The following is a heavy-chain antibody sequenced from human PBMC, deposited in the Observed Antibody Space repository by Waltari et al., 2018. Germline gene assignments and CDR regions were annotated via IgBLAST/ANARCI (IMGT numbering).Heavy chain of an antibody. CDR1: GFDCSSYG. CDR3: AKDIRNGWDADY. J-gene: IGHJ4*02. CDR2: IRHDRSSE. Sequence: QVQLVESGGGVVRPGGSLRLSWVASGFDCSSYGMHWLRQAPGKGLEWVAFIRHDRSSEHYGESVKGRFIISTENFKNTLYLQMNSLRIEDTGIYYCAKDIRNGWDADYLGQGTLVTVSS. V-gene: IGHV3-30*02. D-gene: IGHD6-19*01.